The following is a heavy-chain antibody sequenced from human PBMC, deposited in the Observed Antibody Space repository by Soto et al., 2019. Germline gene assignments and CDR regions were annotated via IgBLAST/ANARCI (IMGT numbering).Heavy chain of an antibody. D-gene: IGHD5-18*01. CDR3: AKDRFRGYSYGYSSDY. J-gene: IGHJ4*02. CDR1: GFTFSSYA. V-gene: IGHV3-23*01. CDR2: ISGSGGST. Sequence: EVQLLESGGGLVQPGGSLRLSCAASGFTFSSYAMSWVRQAPGKGLEWVSAISGSGGSTYYADSVQGRFTISRDNSKITLYLQMKSLRAEATAVYYCAKDRFRGYSYGYSSDYWGQGTLVSVSS.